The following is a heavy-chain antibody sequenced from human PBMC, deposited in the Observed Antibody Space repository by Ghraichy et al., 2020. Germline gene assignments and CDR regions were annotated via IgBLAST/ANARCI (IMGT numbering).Heavy chain of an antibody. V-gene: IGHV3-21*01. CDR3: ARGGYCSSTSCPLGYYYYYGMDV. CDR2: ISSSSSYI. J-gene: IGHJ6*02. Sequence: LSLTCAASGFTFSSYSMNWVRQAPGKGLEWVSSISSSSSYIYYADSVKGRFTISRDNAKNSLYLQMNSLRAEDTAVYYCARGGYCSSTSCPLGYYYYYGMDVWGQGTTVTVSS. CDR1: GFTFSSYS. D-gene: IGHD2-2*01.